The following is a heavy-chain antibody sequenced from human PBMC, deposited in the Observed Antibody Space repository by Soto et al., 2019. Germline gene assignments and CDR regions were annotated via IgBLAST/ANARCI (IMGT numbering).Heavy chain of an antibody. D-gene: IGHD5-12*01. Sequence: EVQLLESGGGLVQPGGSLRLSCAASGFTFSSYAMSWVRQAPGKGLEWVSAISGSGGSTYYADSVKGRFTISRDNSKNTLYLQMNSLRAEDTAVYYCAKDRGYSGYDNGNWFDPWGQGTLVTVSS. CDR2: ISGSGGST. CDR3: AKDRGYSGYDNGNWFDP. V-gene: IGHV3-23*01. J-gene: IGHJ5*02. CDR1: GFTFSSYA.